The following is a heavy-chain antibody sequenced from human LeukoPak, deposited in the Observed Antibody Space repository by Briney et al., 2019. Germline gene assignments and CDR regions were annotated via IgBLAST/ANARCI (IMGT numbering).Heavy chain of an antibody. V-gene: IGHV3-48*04. D-gene: IGHD6-19*01. Sequence: GGSLRLSCAASGFSMNWVRQAPGKGLEWVSYISFSVNTKYYGDSVKGRFTISGDNAKNSLYLHMDSLRAEDTAVYYCARGAYSSGWAYFDHWGQGTLVTVSS. J-gene: IGHJ4*02. CDR2: ISFSVNTK. CDR1: GFS. CDR3: ARGAYSSGWAYFDH.